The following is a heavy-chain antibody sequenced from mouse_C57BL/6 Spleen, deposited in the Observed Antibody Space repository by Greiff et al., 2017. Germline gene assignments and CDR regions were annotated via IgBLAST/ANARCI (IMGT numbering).Heavy chain of an antibody. CDR3: ARSGRHSNYGGFDV. J-gene: IGHJ1*03. D-gene: IGHD2-5*01. Sequence: QVQLKQSGPELVKPGASVKISCKASGYAFSSSWMNWVKQRPGKGLEWIGRIYPGDGDTNYNGKFKGKATLTADKSSSTAYMQLSSLTSEDSAVYFCARSGRHSNYGGFDVWGTGTTVTVSS. V-gene: IGHV1-82*01. CDR1: GYAFSSSW. CDR2: IYPGDGDT.